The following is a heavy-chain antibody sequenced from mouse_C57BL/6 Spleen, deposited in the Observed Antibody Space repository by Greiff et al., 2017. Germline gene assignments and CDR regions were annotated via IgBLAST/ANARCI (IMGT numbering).Heavy chain of an antibody. CDR2: IHPNSGST. V-gene: IGHV1-64*01. D-gene: IGHD2-4*01. Sequence: VQLQQPGAELVKPGASVKLSCKASGYTFTSYWMHWVKQRPGQGLEWIGMIHPNSGSTNYNEKFKSKATLTVDKSSSTAYMQLSSLTSEDSAVYYRARDDYDYDGFAYWGQGTLVTVSA. J-gene: IGHJ3*01. CDR3: ARDDYDYDGFAY. CDR1: GYTFTSYW.